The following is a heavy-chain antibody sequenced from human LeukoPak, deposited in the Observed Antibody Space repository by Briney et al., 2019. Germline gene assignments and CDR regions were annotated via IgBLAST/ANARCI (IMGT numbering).Heavy chain of an antibody. D-gene: IGHD6-6*01. J-gene: IGHJ6*02. Sequence: SETLSLTCTVSGGSISSYYWSWIRQPPGKGLEWIGYIYYSGSTNYNPSLKSRVTISVDTSKNQFSLKLSSVTAADTAVYYCARQYSSSYYYHGMDVWGQGTTVTVSS. CDR2: IYYSGST. CDR1: GGSISSYY. CDR3: ARQYSSSYYYHGMDV. V-gene: IGHV4-59*08.